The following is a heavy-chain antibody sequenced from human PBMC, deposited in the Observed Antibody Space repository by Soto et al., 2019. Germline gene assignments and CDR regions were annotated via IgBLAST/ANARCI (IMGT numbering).Heavy chain of an antibody. CDR1: GFTFSSYW. J-gene: IGHJ5*02. D-gene: IGHD4-17*01. CDR2: INSDGSST. Sequence: GGSLRLSCAASGFTFSSYWMHWVRQAPGKGLVWVSRINSDGSSTSYADSVKGRFTISRDNAKNTLYLQMNSLRAEDTAVYYCAKCGDFKHNNWFDPWGQGTLVTVSS. CDR3: AKCGDFKHNNWFDP. V-gene: IGHV3-74*01.